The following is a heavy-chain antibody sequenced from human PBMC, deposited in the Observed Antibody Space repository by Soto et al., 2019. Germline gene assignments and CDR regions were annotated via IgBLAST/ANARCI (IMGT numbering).Heavy chain of an antibody. Sequence: GASVKVSFKASGGTFKKYAISWVRQAPGQGLEWMGGIIPMFGTTNYAQKLQGRVTITADESTSTAYMELSSLRSEDTAVYHCAQAARFYYFYYGMDVWGQGTTVTVSS. V-gene: IGHV1-69*13. CDR2: IIPMFGTT. CDR3: AQAARFYYFYYGMDV. CDR1: GGTFKKYA. D-gene: IGHD2-15*01. J-gene: IGHJ6*02.